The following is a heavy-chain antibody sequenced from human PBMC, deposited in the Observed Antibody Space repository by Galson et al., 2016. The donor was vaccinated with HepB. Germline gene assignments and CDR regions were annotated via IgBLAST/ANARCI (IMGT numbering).Heavy chain of an antibody. CDR3: ARTSGRFAARRSYHIDY. V-gene: IGHV4-4*02. CDR2: IYYNGKT. Sequence: SETLSLTCSVSGGSVSGGDNWWSWVRQSPGKGLDWVGEIYYNGKTNVHPSLASRLALSIDRSGNQLSLPLTSVTAADTARYFCARTSGRFAARRSYHIDYWGRGLSVTVSS. D-gene: IGHD3-16*02. CDR1: GGSVSGGDNW. J-gene: IGHJ4*02.